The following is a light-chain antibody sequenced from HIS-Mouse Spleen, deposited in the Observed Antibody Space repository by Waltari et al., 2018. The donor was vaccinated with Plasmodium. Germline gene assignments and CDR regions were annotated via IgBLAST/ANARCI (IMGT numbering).Light chain of an antibody. V-gene: IGLV2-11*01. CDR1: SSAVGGYNY. CDR2: DVI. Sequence: QSALTQPRSVSGSPGQSVTISCTGTSSAVGGYNYVSCYQQHPGKAPKLMIYDVIKRPSGVPDRFPGSKSGNTASLTISGLQAEDEADYYCCSYAGSYTWVFGGGTKLTVL. CDR3: CSYAGSYTWV. J-gene: IGLJ3*02.